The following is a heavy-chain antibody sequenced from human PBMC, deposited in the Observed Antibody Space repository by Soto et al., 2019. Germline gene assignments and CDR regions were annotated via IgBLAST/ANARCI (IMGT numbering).Heavy chain of an antibody. CDR2: ISGSGGTI. V-gene: IGHV3-48*02. J-gene: IGHJ4*02. CDR3: ARETGLRSSGWSYYFDF. CDR1: GFTLSSYS. Sequence: EVQLVESGGGLVQPGGSLRLSCAASGFTLSSYSMHWVGQAPGKGLEGVSYISGSGGTIYYADYVKGRFTISRDNAKNSLSVQMNSLRDEDTAVYFCARETGLRSSGWSYYFDFWGQGTLVTVSS. D-gene: IGHD6-19*01.